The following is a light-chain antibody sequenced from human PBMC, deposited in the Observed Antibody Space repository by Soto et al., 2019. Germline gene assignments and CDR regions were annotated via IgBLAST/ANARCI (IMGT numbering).Light chain of an antibody. CDR1: QSISSW. V-gene: IGKV1-5*01. J-gene: IGKJ1*01. Sequence: DIQMTQSPSTLSASVGDRVTITCRTSQSISSWLAWYQQKPGKAPKLLIYDASNLESGVPSRFSGSGLGTEFTRTISSLQPDDLATYYCQHYRGTFGQGTKVEIK. CDR2: DAS. CDR3: QHYRGT.